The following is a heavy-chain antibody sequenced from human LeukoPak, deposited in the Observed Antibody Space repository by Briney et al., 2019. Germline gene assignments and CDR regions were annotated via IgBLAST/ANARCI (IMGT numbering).Heavy chain of an antibody. J-gene: IGHJ4*02. CDR2: IHYTGGT. CDR3: ARGNILSGYCFDF. D-gene: IGHD3-9*01. Sequence: SETLSLTCAVYGGSISGYYWSWIRQPPGKGLEWVGEIHYTGGTSYNPSLRSRATISIDTSKNQLSLKLSSVTAADTAVYYCARGNILSGYCFDFWGQGALVTVSS. CDR1: GGSISGYY. V-gene: IGHV4-34*01.